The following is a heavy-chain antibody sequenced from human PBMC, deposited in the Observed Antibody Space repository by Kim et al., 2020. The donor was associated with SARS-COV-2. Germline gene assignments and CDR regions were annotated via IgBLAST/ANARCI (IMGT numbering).Heavy chain of an antibody. Sequence: GGSLRLSCAASGFTFSSYGMHWVRQAPGKGLEWVAVIWYDGSNKYYADSVKGRFTISRDNSKNTLYLQMNSLRAEDTAVYYCAREYYYGSGRRFYYYYGMVVWGQGTTLTVSS. CDR1: GFTFSSYG. CDR3: AREYYYGSGRRFYYYYGMVV. D-gene: IGHD3-10*01. V-gene: IGHV3-33*01. CDR2: IWYDGSNK. J-gene: IGHJ6*02.